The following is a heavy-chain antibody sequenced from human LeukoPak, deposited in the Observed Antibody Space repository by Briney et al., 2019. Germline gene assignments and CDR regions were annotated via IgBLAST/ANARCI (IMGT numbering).Heavy chain of an antibody. CDR2: IYYTGNT. CDR3: AREGAARTFDY. Sequence: SETLSLTCTVSGGSISGSTFYWGWIRQPPGKGLEWIGGIYYTGNTYYNPSLKSRVTISVDTSKNQFSLKLSSVTAADTAVYYCAREGAARTFDYWGQGTLVTVSS. V-gene: IGHV4-39*07. J-gene: IGHJ4*02. CDR1: GGSISGSTFY. D-gene: IGHD6-6*01.